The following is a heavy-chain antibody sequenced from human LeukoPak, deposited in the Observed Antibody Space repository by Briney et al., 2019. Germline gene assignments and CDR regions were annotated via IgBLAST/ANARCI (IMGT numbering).Heavy chain of an antibody. CDR1: GFTFDTYA. V-gene: IGHV3-23*01. CDR3: AKGSNFFDY. Sequence: GGSLRLSFSASGFTFDTYAMTWVRQAPGKGLEWVSAISGGGGSTYYADSVKGRFTISRDNSQNTMVLQVKSLKVEDTAVYYCAKGSNFFDYWGQGTLVTVSS. D-gene: IGHD6-13*01. J-gene: IGHJ4*02. CDR2: ISGGGGST.